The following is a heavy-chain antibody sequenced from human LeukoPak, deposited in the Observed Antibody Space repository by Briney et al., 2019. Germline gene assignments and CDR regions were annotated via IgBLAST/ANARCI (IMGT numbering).Heavy chain of an antibody. CDR3: ARAWYSSSWNPSPFPY. CDR1: GYTFTGYY. D-gene: IGHD6-13*01. Sequence: GASVKVSCKASGYTFTGYYMHWVRQAPGQGLEWMGWINPNSGGTNYAQKFQGRVTMTRDTSISTAYMELSRLRSDDTAVYYCARAWYSSSWNPSPFPYWGQGTLVTVSS. J-gene: IGHJ4*02. V-gene: IGHV1-2*02. CDR2: INPNSGGT.